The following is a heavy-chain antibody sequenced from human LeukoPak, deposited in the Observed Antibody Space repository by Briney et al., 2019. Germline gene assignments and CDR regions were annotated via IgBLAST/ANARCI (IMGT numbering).Heavy chain of an antibody. CDR2: MNPNSGNT. J-gene: IGHJ4*02. D-gene: IGHD3-22*01. V-gene: IGHV1-8*01. CDR1: GHTFTSYD. CDR3: ARGVRYYDSSGFYNY. Sequence: ASVKVSRKASGHTFTSYDINWVRQAPGQGLEWMGWMNPNSGNTGYAQKFQGRVTMTRNTSISTAYMELSSLRSEDTAVYYCARGVRYYDSSGFYNYWGQGTLVTVSS.